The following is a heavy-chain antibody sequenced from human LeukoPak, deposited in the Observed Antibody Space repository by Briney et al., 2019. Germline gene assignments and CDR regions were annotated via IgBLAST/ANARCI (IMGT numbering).Heavy chain of an antibody. CDR1: GFTFTNYA. CDR3: AKWTRDFSYYDSSGYFDY. J-gene: IGHJ4*02. Sequence: GGSLRLSCVASGFTFTNYAVSWVRQAPGKGLEWVSGISVSGDSANYADSVKGRFTISRDNSKNTLYLQMNSLRAEDTAVYYCAKWTRDFSYYDSSGYFDYWGQGTLVTDSS. V-gene: IGHV3-23*01. CDR2: ISVSGDSA. D-gene: IGHD3-22*01.